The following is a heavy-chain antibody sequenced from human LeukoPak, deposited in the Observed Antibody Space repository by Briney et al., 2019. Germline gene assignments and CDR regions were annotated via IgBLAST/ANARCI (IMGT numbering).Heavy chain of an antibody. Sequence: GRSLRLSCAASGFTFRSYGMHWVRQAPGKGPEWVAVISYDGSNKYYADSVTGRFTISRDNSKNTLHLQMNSLRAEDTAVYYCARDGLLYYDILAGYSCYFDYWGQGTLVTVSS. V-gene: IGHV3-30*03. J-gene: IGHJ4*02. CDR3: ARDGLLYYDILAGYSCYFDY. D-gene: IGHD3-9*01. CDR1: GFTFRSYG. CDR2: ISYDGSNK.